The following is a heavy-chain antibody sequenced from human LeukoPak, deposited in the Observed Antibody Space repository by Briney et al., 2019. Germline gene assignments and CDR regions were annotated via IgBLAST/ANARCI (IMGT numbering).Heavy chain of an antibody. Sequence: SETLSLTCAVYGGSSSGYYWSWIRQPPGKGLEWIGEIKHSGSTNYNPSLKSRVTISVDTSKNQFSLKLSSVTAADTAVYYCARPPNIRTPNWFDYWGQGTLVTVSS. CDR2: IKHSGST. V-gene: IGHV4-34*01. J-gene: IGHJ4*02. CDR3: ARPPNIRTPNWFDY. CDR1: GGSSSGYY. D-gene: IGHD7-27*01.